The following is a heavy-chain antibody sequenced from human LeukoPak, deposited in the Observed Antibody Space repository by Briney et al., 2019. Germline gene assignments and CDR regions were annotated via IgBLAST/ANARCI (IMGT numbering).Heavy chain of an antibody. CDR1: GDSIINYY. CDR2: IYYTGTT. V-gene: IGHV4-59*01. J-gene: IGHJ4*02. CDR3: AKEPSV. Sequence: SETLSLTCSVSGDSIINYYWSWIRQSPEKGLEWIGYIYYTGTTKYNPSLESRVFMSVDTSKNQFSLRLTSVTAADTAVYYCAKEPSVWGQGILVTVSS.